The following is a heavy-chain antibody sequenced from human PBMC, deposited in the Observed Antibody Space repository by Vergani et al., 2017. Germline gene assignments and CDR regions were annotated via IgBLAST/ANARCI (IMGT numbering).Heavy chain of an antibody. D-gene: IGHD3-22*01. CDR1: GITFWKFG. J-gene: IGHJ3*02. CDR2: ISWNSGAV. Sequence: EVDLVESGGGLAQPGGSLRLSCEASGITFWKFGMHWVRQGPGKGLEWVSGISWNSGAVDYADSVRGRFTISRDNAKNTLFLQMSSLRVEDTAVYYCARDLDYSDRSGHHYDAFDIWGQGTLVTVSS. V-gene: IGHV3-9*01. CDR3: ARDLDYSDRSGHHYDAFDI.